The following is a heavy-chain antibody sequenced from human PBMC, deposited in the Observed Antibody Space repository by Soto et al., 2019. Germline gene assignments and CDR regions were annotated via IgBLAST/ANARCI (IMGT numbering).Heavy chain of an antibody. D-gene: IGHD2-15*01. CDR2: IIPIFGTA. J-gene: IGHJ6*02. V-gene: IGHV1-69*13. CDR3: AREGRAIVVVVAATPEVMDYYYGMDV. Sequence: SVKVSCKASGGTFSSYAISWVRQAPGQGLEWMGGIIPIFGTANYAQKFQGRVTITADESTSTAYMELSSLRSEDTAVYYCAREGRAIVVVVAATPEVMDYYYGMDVWGQGTTVTVSS. CDR1: GGTFSSYA.